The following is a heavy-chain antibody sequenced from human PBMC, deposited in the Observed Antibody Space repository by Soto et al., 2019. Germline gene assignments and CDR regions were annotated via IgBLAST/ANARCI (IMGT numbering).Heavy chain of an antibody. J-gene: IGHJ3*02. CDR3: ARDRPYGSGSPDAFDI. CDR1: GFTFSDYY. Sequence: QVQLVESGGGLVKPGGSLRLSCAASGFTFSDYYMSWIRQAPGKGLEWVSYISSSSSYTNYADSVKGRFTISRDNAKNSLYLQMNSLRAEDTAVYYCARDRPYGSGSPDAFDIWGQGTMVTVSS. D-gene: IGHD3-10*01. V-gene: IGHV3-11*05. CDR2: ISSSSSYT.